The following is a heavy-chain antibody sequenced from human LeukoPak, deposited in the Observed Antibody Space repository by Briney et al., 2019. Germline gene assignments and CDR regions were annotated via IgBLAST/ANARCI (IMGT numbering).Heavy chain of an antibody. CDR3: ARSGGYSSPQNY. D-gene: IGHD6-19*01. CDR2: IYDSGTT. Sequence: SETLSLTCTVSGGSIRSSYYYWGWIRQPPGRGLEWIGSIYDSGTTNYNPSLKSRVTISVDTSKSQFSLKLNSVTAADTAVYYCARSGGYSSPQNYWGQGTLVTVSS. CDR1: GGSIRSSYYY. J-gene: IGHJ4*02. V-gene: IGHV4-39*07.